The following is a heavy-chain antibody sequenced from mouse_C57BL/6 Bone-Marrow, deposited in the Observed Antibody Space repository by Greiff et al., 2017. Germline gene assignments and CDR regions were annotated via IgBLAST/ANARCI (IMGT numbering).Heavy chain of an antibody. D-gene: IGHD4-1*01. CDR3: ARRCLTGTKGEFDY. CDR2: ISDGGSYT. Sequence: EVQVVESGGGLVKPGGSLKLSCAASGFTFSSYAMSWVRQTPEKRLEWVATISDGGSYTYYPDNVKGRFTISRDNAKNNLYLQMSHLQSEDTAVDYCARRCLTGTKGEFDYGGEGTTLTVSS. CDR1: GFTFSSYA. J-gene: IGHJ2*01. V-gene: IGHV5-4*03.